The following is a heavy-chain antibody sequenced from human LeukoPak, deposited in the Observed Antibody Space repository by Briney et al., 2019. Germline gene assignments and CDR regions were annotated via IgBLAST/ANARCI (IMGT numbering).Heavy chain of an antibody. J-gene: IGHJ3*02. CDR2: VRDSGGST. CDR3: AKEITMVRGVIDIDDAFDI. D-gene: IGHD3-10*01. CDR1: GFTFSSYA. V-gene: IGHV3-23*01. Sequence: PGGSLRLSCAASGFTFSSYAMSWVRQAPWKGLEWVSTVRDSGGSTFYADSVKGRFTISRDNSKNTLYLQMNSLRAEDTAVYYCAKEITMVRGVIDIDDAFDIWGQGTMVTVSS.